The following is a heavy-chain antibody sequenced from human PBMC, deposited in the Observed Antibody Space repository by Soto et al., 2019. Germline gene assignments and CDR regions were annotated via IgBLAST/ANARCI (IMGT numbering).Heavy chain of an antibody. CDR3: ARVFSNYHYYYMDV. J-gene: IGHJ6*03. CDR1: GGSISSYY. D-gene: IGHD2-2*01. Sequence: SETLSLTCPVSGGSISSYYWSWIRQPPGKGLEWIGYIYYSGSTNYNPSLKSRVTISVDTSKNQFSLKLSSVTAADTAVYYCARVFSNYHYYYMDVWGKGTTVTVSS. V-gene: IGHV4-59*01. CDR2: IYYSGST.